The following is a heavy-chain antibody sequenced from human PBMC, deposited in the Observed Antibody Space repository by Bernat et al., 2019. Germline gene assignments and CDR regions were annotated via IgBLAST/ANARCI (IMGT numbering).Heavy chain of an antibody. V-gene: IGHV4-4*02. CDR1: GGSISSSNW. J-gene: IGHJ4*02. CDR3: ARDDYYDSSGYKPLEY. D-gene: IGHD3-22*01. Sequence: QVQLQESGPGLVKPSGTLSLTCAVSGGSISSSNWWSWVRQPPGKGVEWIGEIYHSGSTNYSPSLRSRVTISVDKSKNQFSLKLSSVTAADTAVYYCARDDYYDSSGYKPLEYWGQGTLVTVAT. CDR2: IYHSGST.